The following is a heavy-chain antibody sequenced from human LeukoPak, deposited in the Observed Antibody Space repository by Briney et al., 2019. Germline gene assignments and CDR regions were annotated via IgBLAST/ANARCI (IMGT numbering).Heavy chain of an antibody. CDR1: GGSMGSSSYY. J-gene: IGHJ4*02. CDR3: ASHKGF. CDR2: IYYSGST. Sequence: SETLSLTCTVSGGSMGSSSYYWGWIRQPPGKGLEWIGSIYYSGSTYYNPSLKRRVTISVDTSKNQFSLKLSSVTAADTAVYYCASHKGFWGQGTLVTVSS. V-gene: IGHV4-39*07.